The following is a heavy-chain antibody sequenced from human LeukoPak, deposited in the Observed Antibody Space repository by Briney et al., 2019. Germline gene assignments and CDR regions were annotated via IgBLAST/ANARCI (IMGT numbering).Heavy chain of an antibody. CDR3: ASFFGVVIVGAFDI. CDR2: IIPIFGTA. D-gene: IGHD3-3*01. CDR1: GGTFSSYA. Sequence: SVKVSCKASGGTFSSYAISWVRQAPGQGLEWMGGIIPIFGTANYAQKFQGRVTITTDESTSTAYMELSSLRSEDTAVYYCASFFGVVIVGAFDIWGQGTMVTVSS. J-gene: IGHJ3*02. V-gene: IGHV1-69*05.